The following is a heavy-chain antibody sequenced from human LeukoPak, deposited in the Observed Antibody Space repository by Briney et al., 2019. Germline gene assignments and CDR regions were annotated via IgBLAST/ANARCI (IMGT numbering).Heavy chain of an antibody. CDR1: GGSFSGYY. J-gene: IGHJ4*02. V-gene: IGHV4-34*01. Sequence: PSETLSLTCAVYGGSFSGYYWSWIRQPPGKGLEWIGEISHSGSTNYNPSLKSRVTISVDTSKNQFSLKLSSVTAADTAVYYCARARGSVRGVAIDYWGQGTLVTVSS. D-gene: IGHD3-10*01. CDR3: ARARGSVRGVAIDY. CDR2: ISHSGST.